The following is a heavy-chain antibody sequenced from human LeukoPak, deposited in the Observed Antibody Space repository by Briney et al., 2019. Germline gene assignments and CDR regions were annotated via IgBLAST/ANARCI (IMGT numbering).Heavy chain of an antibody. CDR2: FYTIANT. CDR1: GDSVSGYY. CDR3: ARGLRDEERHYGYYYMDV. J-gene: IGHJ6*03. V-gene: IGHV4-4*09. D-gene: IGHD3-22*01. Sequence: PSDTLSLTCTVSGDSVSGYYGSWIRQPPGKGLEGIGYFYTIANTNDNPSLKSRVTMSVDTSQNQFYLQLTSVPAADTAVYYCARGLRDEERHYGYYYMDVWGKGTTVTVSS.